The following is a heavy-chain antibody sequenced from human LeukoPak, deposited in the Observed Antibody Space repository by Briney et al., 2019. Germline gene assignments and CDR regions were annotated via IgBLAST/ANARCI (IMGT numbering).Heavy chain of an antibody. J-gene: IGHJ4*02. CDR3: ARESAAAGPVFDY. V-gene: IGHV4-34*01. Sequence: MPSETLSLTCAVYGGSFSGYYWSWIRQPPGKGLEWIGEINHSGSTNYNPSLKSRVTISVDTSKSQFSLKLSSVTAADTAVYYCARESAAAGPVFDYWGQRTLVTVSS. CDR2: INHSGST. D-gene: IGHD6-13*01. CDR1: GGSFSGYY.